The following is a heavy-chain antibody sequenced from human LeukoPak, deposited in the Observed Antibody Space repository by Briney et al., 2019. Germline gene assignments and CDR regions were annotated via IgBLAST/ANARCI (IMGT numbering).Heavy chain of an antibody. V-gene: IGHV4-59*01. D-gene: IGHD4-11*01. J-gene: IGHJ3*02. CDR2: IYYTGAT. CDR3: ARDRRESSKPNDAFDI. Sequence: SEPLSLTCSVSGGSITSYYWSWIRQSPGKGLEWIGYIYYTGATYYNPSLESRVTVSIDTSKRQLSLELRSVTAADTAVYFCARDRRESSKPNDAFDIWGQGTMVTVSA. CDR1: GGSITSYY.